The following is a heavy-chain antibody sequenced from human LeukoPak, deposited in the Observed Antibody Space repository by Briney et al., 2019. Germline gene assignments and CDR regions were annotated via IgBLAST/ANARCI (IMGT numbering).Heavy chain of an antibody. V-gene: IGHV3-23*01. Sequence: GGSLRLSCAASGFTFSSYAMSWVRQAPGKGLEWVSAISGSGGSTYYADSVKGRFTISRDNSKNTLYLQMNSLRAEDTAVYYCAKDSTPYVGLRLGELSQYFDYWGQGTLVTVSS. CDR1: GFTFSSYA. J-gene: IGHJ4*02. D-gene: IGHD3-16*02. CDR2: ISGSGGST. CDR3: AKDSTPYVGLRLGELSQYFDY.